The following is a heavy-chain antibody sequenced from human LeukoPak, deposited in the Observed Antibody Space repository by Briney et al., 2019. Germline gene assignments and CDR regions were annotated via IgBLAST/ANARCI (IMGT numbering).Heavy chain of an antibody. CDR3: VKRLAKDAFDI. Sequence: PGGSLRLSCSASGFSFSSYAMHWVRQAPGKGLEYVSAISSNGGSTNYADSVKGRFTISRDNSKNTLYLQMSSLRAEDTAVYHCVKRLAKDAFDIWGQGTMVTVSS. CDR1: GFSFSSYA. D-gene: IGHD3-22*01. CDR2: ISSNGGST. J-gene: IGHJ3*02. V-gene: IGHV3-64D*09.